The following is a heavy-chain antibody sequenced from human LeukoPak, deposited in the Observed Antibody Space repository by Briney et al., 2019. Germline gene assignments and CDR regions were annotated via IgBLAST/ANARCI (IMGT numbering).Heavy chain of an antibody. J-gene: IGHJ5*02. D-gene: IGHD4-11*01. CDR1: GFRLTSYG. V-gene: IGHV1-18*04. CDR3: ARDSDYSGNGNGDWFDP. CDR2: ISPHTGIT. Sequence: ASVKVSCKASGFRLTSYGVSWMRQAPGQGLEWTGWISPHTGITHYAEKFEDRVTMTIDTSTTTAYMELRSLRYADTAVYYCARDSDYSGNGNGDWFDPWGQGTVITVSS.